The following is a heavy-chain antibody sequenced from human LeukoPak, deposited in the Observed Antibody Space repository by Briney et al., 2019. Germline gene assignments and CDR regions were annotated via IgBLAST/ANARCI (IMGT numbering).Heavy chain of an antibody. Sequence: SETLSLTCTVSGGSISSYYWSWIRQPPGKGLEWIGYIYYSGSTNYNPSLKSRVTISVDTSKNQFSLKLSSVTAADTAVYYSARDYGSGWYGWGQGTLVTVSS. CDR2: IYYSGST. CDR3: ARDYGSGWYG. CDR1: GGSISSYY. V-gene: IGHV4-59*01. D-gene: IGHD6-19*01. J-gene: IGHJ4*02.